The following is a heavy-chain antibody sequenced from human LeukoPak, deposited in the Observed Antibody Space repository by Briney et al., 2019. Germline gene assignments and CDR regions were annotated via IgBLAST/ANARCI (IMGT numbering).Heavy chain of an antibody. CDR3: AQQLGYCSKGSCYFTY. CDR1: GFTFSNYA. V-gene: IGHV3-23*01. Sequence: GGSLRLSCAVSGFTFSNYAMSWVRQAPGKGLEWFSAINSDGDSTFYADSVKGRFTISRDNSRNTLYLQVYSLRAEDTAVYYCAQQLGYCSKGSCYFTYWGQGTLVTVSS. J-gene: IGHJ4*02. CDR2: INSDGDST. D-gene: IGHD2-15*01.